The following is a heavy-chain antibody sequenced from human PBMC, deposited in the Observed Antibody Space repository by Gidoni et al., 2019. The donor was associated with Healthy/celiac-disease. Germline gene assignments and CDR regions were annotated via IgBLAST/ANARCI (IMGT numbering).Heavy chain of an antibody. V-gene: IGHV3-21*01. D-gene: IGHD6-6*01. J-gene: IGHJ6*03. CDR2: ISSSSSYI. CDR1: RFTFSSYS. Sequence: EVQLVESGGGLVKPGGSLRLSCAASRFTFSSYSMNWVRQAPGKGLEWVSSISSSSSYIYYADSEKGRFTISRDNAKNSLYLQMNSLRAEDTAVYYCARDSSSSWYYYYYMDVWGKGTTVTVSS. CDR3: ARDSSSSWYYYYYMDV.